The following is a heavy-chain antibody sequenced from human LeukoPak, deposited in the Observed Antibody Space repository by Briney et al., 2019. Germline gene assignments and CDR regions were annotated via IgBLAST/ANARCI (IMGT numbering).Heavy chain of an antibody. D-gene: IGHD3-22*01. CDR2: MNPNSGNT. CDR1: GYTFTSYD. V-gene: IGHV1-8*01. CDR3: ARDYRYYYDSSGDYFDY. J-gene: IGHJ4*02. Sequence: ASVKVSCKASGYTFTSYDINWVRQATGQGLEWMGWMNPNSGNTGYAQKFQGRVTMTRNTSISTAYMELSSLRSEDTAVYYCARDYRYYYDSSGDYFDYWGQGTLVTVYS.